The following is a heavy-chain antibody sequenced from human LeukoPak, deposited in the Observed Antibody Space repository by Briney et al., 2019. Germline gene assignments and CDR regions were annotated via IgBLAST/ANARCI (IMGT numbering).Heavy chain of an antibody. D-gene: IGHD5-24*01. CDR3: ARDYSYHGFDH. J-gene: IGHJ5*02. CDR2: IYHSGST. Sequence: EWIAYIYHSGSTYYTPSLKSRVTISVDTSKNQFSLKLSSVTAADTAVYYCARDYSYHGFDHWGQGTLVTVSS. V-gene: IGHV4-30-2*04.